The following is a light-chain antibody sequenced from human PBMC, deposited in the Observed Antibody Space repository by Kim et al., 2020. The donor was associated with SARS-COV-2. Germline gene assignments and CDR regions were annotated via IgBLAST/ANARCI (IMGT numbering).Light chain of an antibody. V-gene: IGKV3-15*01. CDR1: QSVSSN. CDR2: GAS. J-gene: IGKJ4*01. CDR3: QQYYNWPPLT. Sequence: EIVMTQSPATLSVSPGERATLSCRASQSVSSNLAWYQQKPGQVPRLLIYGASTRATGIPARFSGSGSGTEFTLIISSLQSEDFAAYYCQQYYNWPPLTFGGGTKVDIK.